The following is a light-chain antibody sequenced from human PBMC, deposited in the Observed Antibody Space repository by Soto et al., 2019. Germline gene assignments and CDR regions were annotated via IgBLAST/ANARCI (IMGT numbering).Light chain of an antibody. V-gene: IGKV1-12*01. J-gene: IGKJ5*01. Sequence: IQMTDAPSSVSASVLYRVTITFLSSQGISIWLAWYQQKPGKAPKLLIYAASSLQSGVPSRFSGSGSGTDFTLTISSLQPEDFATYYCQQANSFPITFGQGTRLEI. CDR1: QGISIW. CDR2: AAS. CDR3: QQANSFPIT.